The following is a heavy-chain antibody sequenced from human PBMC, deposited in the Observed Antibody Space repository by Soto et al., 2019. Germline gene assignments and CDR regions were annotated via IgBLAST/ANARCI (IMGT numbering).Heavy chain of an antibody. CDR3: ASPRGPITMVRGVITDAFDI. V-gene: IGHV3-23*01. D-gene: IGHD3-10*01. J-gene: IGHJ3*02. CDR1: GFTFSSYA. CDR2: ISGSGGST. Sequence: EVQLLESGGGLVQPGGSLRLSCAASGFTFSSYAMSWVRQAPGKGLEWVSAISGSGGSTYYADSVKGRFTISRDNSKNTLYLQMNSLRAEDTAVYYCASPRGPITMVRGVITDAFDIWGQGTMVTVSS.